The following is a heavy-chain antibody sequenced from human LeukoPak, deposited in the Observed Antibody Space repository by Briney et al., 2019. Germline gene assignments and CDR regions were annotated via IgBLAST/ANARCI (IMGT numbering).Heavy chain of an antibody. D-gene: IGHD4-17*01. CDR1: GGSISSSSYY. Sequence: SETLSLTCTVSGGSISSSSYYWGWIRQPPGKGLEWIGSIYYSGSTYYNPSLKSRVTISVDTSKNQFSLKLSSVTAADTAVYYCARDGSRTTVTTVDYWGQGTLVTVSS. V-gene: IGHV4-39*07. CDR2: IYYSGST. CDR3: ARDGSRTTVTTVDY. J-gene: IGHJ4*02.